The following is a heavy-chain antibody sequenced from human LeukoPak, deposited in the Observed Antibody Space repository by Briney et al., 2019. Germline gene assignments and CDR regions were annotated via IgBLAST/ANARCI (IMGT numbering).Heavy chain of an antibody. D-gene: IGHD2-15*01. Sequence: ASVKVSCKASGYTFTSYAMHWVRQAPGQRLEWMGWINAGNGNTKYSQKFQGRVTITRDTSTSTAYMGLSSLRSEDTAVYYCATDLAARGFGMDVWGQGTTVTVSS. V-gene: IGHV1-3*01. J-gene: IGHJ6*02. CDR1: GYTFTSYA. CDR3: ATDLAARGFGMDV. CDR2: INAGNGNT.